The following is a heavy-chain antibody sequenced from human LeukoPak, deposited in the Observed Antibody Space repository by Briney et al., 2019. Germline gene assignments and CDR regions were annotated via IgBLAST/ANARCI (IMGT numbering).Heavy chain of an antibody. V-gene: IGHV1-2*02. CDR2: INPNSGGT. J-gene: IGHJ6*03. CDR3: ARDGDTMVRGVIADYYYYYYMDV. Sequence: GASVKVSCKASGYTFTSYGISWVRQAPGQGLEWMGWINPNSGGTNYAQKFQGRVTMTRDTSISTANMELSRLRSDDTAVYYCARDGDTMVRGVIADYYYYYYMDVWGKGTTVTISS. D-gene: IGHD3-10*01. CDR1: GYTFTSYG.